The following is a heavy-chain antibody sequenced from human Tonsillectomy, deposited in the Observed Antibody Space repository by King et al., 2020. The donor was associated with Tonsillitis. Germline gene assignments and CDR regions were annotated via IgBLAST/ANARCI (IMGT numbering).Heavy chain of an antibody. Sequence: QLVQSGGGLVQPGGSLRLSCAASGFTFSNYWMSWVRQAPGNGLEWVANIKEDGSEKYYVGSLEGRFTISRDNAKNSLYLQMTSLRAEDTAVYYCARDGVGSDWYGYYFDHWGQGALVTVSS. D-gene: IGHD6-19*01. J-gene: IGHJ4*02. V-gene: IGHV3-7*03. CDR2: IKEDGSEK. CDR3: ARDGVGSDWYGYYFDH. CDR1: GFTFSNYW.